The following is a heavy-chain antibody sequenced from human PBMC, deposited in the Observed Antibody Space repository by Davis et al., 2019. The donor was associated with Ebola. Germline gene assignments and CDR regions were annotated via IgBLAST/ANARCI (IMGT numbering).Heavy chain of an antibody. CDR2: INSDGSST. CDR3: ARGPSTGNSFSY. V-gene: IGHV3-74*01. Sequence: HTGGSLRLSCAASGFTFSSYWMHWVRQAPGKGLVWVSRINSDGSSTSYADSVKGRFTISRDNAKNTLYLQKNSLRVEDTAVYYCARGPSTGNSFSYWGQGTLVTVSS. CDR1: GFTFSSYW. J-gene: IGHJ4*02. D-gene: IGHD6-13*01.